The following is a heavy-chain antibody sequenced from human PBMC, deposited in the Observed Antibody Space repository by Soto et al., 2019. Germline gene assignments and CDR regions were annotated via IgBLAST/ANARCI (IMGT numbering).Heavy chain of an antibody. Sequence: SETLSLTCAVYGGSFSGYYWSWIRQPPGKGLEWIGEINHSGSTNYNPSLKSRVTISVDTSKNQFSLKLSSVTAADTAVYYCARGGGYSLDYWGQGTLVTVS. V-gene: IGHV4-34*01. CDR2: INHSGST. CDR3: ARGGGYSLDY. D-gene: IGHD6-13*01. CDR1: GGSFSGYY. J-gene: IGHJ4*02.